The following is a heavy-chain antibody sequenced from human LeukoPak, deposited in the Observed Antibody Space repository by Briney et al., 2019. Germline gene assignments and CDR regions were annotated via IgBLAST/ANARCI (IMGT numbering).Heavy chain of an antibody. V-gene: IGHV4-59*01. J-gene: IGHJ4*02. CDR3: ATFHSSSWYLDY. Sequence: SETLSLTCIVSGGSISSYYWSWIRQPPGKGLEWIGYIYYSGSTNYNPSLKSRVTISVDTSKNQFSLKLSSVTAADTAVYYCATFHSSSWYLDYWGQGTLVTVSS. CDR1: GGSISSYY. CDR2: IYYSGST. D-gene: IGHD6-13*01.